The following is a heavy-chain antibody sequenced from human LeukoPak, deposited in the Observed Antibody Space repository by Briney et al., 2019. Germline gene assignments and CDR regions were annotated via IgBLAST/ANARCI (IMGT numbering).Heavy chain of an antibody. CDR1: GYTFTSYY. V-gene: IGHV1-46*01. CDR3: ARDKAGLRLKDGYKTIDY. D-gene: IGHD5-24*01. J-gene: IGHJ4*02. CDR2: INPSGGST. Sequence: ASVKASCRASGYTFTSYYMPWVRQAPGQGLEWMGIINPSGGSTSYAQKFQGRVTMTRDTSTSTVYMELSSLRSEDTAVYYCARDKAGLRLKDGYKTIDYWGQGTLVTVSS.